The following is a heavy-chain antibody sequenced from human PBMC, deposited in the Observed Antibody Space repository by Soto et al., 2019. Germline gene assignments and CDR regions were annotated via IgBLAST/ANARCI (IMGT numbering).Heavy chain of an antibody. CDR3: ARVDAGQLGETPGH. J-gene: IGHJ4*02. Sequence: EVQLVESGGGLVQPGGSLRLSCAASGFTFSSYSMNWVRQAPGKGLEWVSYISSSSSTIYYADSVKGRFTISRDNAKNAFELQMNSPRAEDTVVYYCARVDAGQLGETPGHWGQGTLVTVFS. CDR2: ISSSSSTI. CDR1: GFTFSSYS. D-gene: IGHD3-16*01. V-gene: IGHV3-48*01.